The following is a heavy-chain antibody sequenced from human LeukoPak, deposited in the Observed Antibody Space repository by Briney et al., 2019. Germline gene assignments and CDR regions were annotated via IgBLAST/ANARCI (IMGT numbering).Heavy chain of an antibody. V-gene: IGHV3-48*02. CDR3: ARGPISGWSADY. J-gene: IGHJ4*02. CDR1: GFTFSSHS. D-gene: IGHD6-19*01. Sequence: PGGSLRLSCAASGFTFSSHSMNWVRQAPGKGLEWVSYISSSGSTIYYADTVKGRFTLSRDNAKNSLYLQMNSLRDEDTAVYYCARGPISGWSADYWGQGTLVTVSS. CDR2: ISSSGSTI.